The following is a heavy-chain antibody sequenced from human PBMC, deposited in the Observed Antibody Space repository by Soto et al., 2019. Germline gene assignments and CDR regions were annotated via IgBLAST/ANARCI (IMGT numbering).Heavy chain of an antibody. V-gene: IGHV1-69*02. D-gene: IGHD6-13*01. CDR1: GGTFSSYT. J-gene: IGHJ4*02. CDR3: LIPDSSSRIDY. Sequence: QVQLVQSGAEVKKPGSSVKVSCKASGGTFSSYTISWMRQAPGQGLEWMVRIIPILGIANYAQKFQGRVTITADKATSTAYMELSSLRSQDTAVYYCLIPDSSSRIDYWGQGTLVTVSS. CDR2: IIPILGIA.